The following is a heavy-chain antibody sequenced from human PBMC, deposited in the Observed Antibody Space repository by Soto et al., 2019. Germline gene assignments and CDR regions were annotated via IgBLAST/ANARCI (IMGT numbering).Heavy chain of an antibody. J-gene: IGHJ6*02. CDR3: ARTDGGSGYYGSYYYYGMDV. V-gene: IGHV4-39*01. CDR1: GGSISSSSYY. D-gene: IGHD3-10*01. Sequence: LSLTCTVSGGSISSSSYYWGWIRQPPGKGLEWIGSIYYSGSTYYNPSLKSRVTISVDTSKNQFSLKLSSVTAADTAVYYCARTDGGSGYYGSYYYYGMDVWGQGTTVTVSS. CDR2: IYYSGST.